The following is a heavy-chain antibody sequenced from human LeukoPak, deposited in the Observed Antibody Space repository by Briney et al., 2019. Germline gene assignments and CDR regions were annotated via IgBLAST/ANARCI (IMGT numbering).Heavy chain of an antibody. V-gene: IGHV4-38-2*02. CDR3: SKRTGLGY. CDR2: VFYTGNT. Sequence: PSETLSLTCTVSGYSISSGYYWGWIRQPPGKGLEWIGSVFYTGNTSYNPSLRSRVTISVDTSKNQFSLKLNSVTAADTAVYYCSKRTGLGYWGQGILVTVTS. J-gene: IGHJ4*02. CDR1: GYSISSGYY. D-gene: IGHD1-1*01.